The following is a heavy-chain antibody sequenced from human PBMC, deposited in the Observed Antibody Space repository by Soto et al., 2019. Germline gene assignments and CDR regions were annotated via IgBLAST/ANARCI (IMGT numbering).Heavy chain of an antibody. V-gene: IGHV1-18*01. CDR1: GYTFTSYG. CDR2: ISAYKGNT. Sequence: QVQLVQSGAEVKKPGASVKVSCKASGYTFTSYGISWLRQAPGQGLEGMGWISAYKGNTNYAQKLRGRVTMTTDTSTSRAYMELRSLRSDDTAVYYCARDLRYYRGPEEYYFDYWGQGTLVTVSS. CDR3: ARDLRYYRGPEEYYFDY. D-gene: IGHD3-10*01. J-gene: IGHJ4*02.